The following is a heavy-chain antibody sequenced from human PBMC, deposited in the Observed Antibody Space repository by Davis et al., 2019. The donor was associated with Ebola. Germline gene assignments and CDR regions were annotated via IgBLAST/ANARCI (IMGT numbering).Heavy chain of an antibody. J-gene: IGHJ3*02. Sequence: ASVKVFCKASGYTFTSYGISWVRHAPGQGLEWMGWISAYNGNTNYAQKLQGRVTMTTDTSTSTAYMELRSLRSDDTAVYYCARDFGNYYDSSGYYYRWDDAFDIWGQGTMVTVSS. D-gene: IGHD3-22*01. CDR2: ISAYNGNT. V-gene: IGHV1-18*01. CDR1: GYTFTSYG. CDR3: ARDFGNYYDSSGYYYRWDDAFDI.